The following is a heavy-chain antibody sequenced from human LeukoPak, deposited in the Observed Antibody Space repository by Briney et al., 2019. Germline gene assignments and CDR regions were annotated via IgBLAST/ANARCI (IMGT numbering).Heavy chain of an antibody. J-gene: IGHJ4*02. V-gene: IGHV3-21*01. D-gene: IGHD6-6*01. CDR2: ISSSSSYI. Sequence: PGGSLRLSCAASGFTFSSYSMNWVPQAPVKGLEWVSSISSSSSYIYYADSVQGRFTISRDNAKNSLYLQMNSLRAEDRAVYYCARDFSGYSSSDGYLVQRTLFSVSS. CDR3: ARDFSGYSSSDGY. CDR1: GFTFSSYS.